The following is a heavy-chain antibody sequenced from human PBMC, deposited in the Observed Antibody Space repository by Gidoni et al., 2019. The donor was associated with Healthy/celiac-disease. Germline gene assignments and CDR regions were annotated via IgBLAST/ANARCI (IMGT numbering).Heavy chain of an antibody. J-gene: IGHJ3*02. CDR2: INHSGST. Sequence: QVQLQQCGAGLLKPSETLSLTCAVYGGSFSGYYWSWIRQPPGKGLEWIGEINHSGSTNYNPSLKSRVTISVDTSKNQFYLKLSCVTAADTDVYYCARGGGDGYNGAFDIWGQGTMVTVSS. CDR1: GGSFSGYY. V-gene: IGHV4-34*01. CDR3: ARGGGDGYNGAFDI. D-gene: IGHD5-12*01.